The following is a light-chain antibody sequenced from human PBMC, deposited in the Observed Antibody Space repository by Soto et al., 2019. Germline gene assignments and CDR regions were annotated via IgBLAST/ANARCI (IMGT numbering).Light chain of an antibody. CDR3: EAWDNSLNAVV. V-gene: IGLV1-44*01. J-gene: IGLJ2*01. Sequence: QSAMTQPPSASGTPGETVTISCSGSSSNIGSRVVNWYQQFPGAAPKLLIYAVNQRPSGVPDRFSGSKSGTSASLVFSGLQSDDEADYYCEAWDNSLNAVVFGGGTKLTVL. CDR1: SSNIGSRV. CDR2: AVN.